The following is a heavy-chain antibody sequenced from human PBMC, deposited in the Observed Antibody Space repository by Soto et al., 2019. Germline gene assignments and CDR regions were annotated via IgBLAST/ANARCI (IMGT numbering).Heavy chain of an antibody. D-gene: IGHD6-13*01. V-gene: IGHV3-23*01. CDR1: GFTFSSCV. J-gene: IGHJ4*02. CDR2: ITGSGTGA. Sequence: EVHLLESGGGLVHPGESLRLSCGASGFTFSSCVMTWVRQAPGKGLEWVSCITGSGTGAYYADSVKGRFTISRDNSNNMVYLQMNNLRAEDTGVYYCAKGLINGRWYAEDWGQGTLVTVSS. CDR3: AKGLINGRWYAED.